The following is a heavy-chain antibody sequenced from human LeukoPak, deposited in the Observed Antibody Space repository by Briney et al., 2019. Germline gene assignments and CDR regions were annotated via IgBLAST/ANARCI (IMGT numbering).Heavy chain of an antibody. J-gene: IGHJ4*02. D-gene: IGHD1-26*01. Sequence: ASVKVSCKASGYTFTSYYMHWVRQAPGQGLEWMGGIIPIFGTANYAQKFQGRVTITADESTSTAYMELSSLRSEDTAVYYCASLYSGSCHWGQGTLVTVSS. V-gene: IGHV1-69*13. CDR2: IIPIFGTA. CDR1: GYTFTSYY. CDR3: ASLYSGSCH.